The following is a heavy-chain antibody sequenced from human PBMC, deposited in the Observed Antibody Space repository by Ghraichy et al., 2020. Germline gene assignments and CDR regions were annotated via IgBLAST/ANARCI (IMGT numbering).Heavy chain of an antibody. CDR2: ISGSGGST. CDR3: AKGKYIVVVTAIIPYY. V-gene: IGHV3-23*01. J-gene: IGHJ4*02. Sequence: GESLNISCAASGFTFSSYAMSWVRQAPGKGLEWVSAISGSGGSTYYADSVKGRFTISRDNSKNTLYLQMNSLRAEDTAVYYCAKGKYIVVVTAIIPYYWGQGTLVTVSS. CDR1: GFTFSSYA. D-gene: IGHD2-21*02.